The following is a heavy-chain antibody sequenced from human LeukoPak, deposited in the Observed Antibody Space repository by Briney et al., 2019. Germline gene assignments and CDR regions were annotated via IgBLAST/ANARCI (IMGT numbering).Heavy chain of an antibody. Sequence: SETLSLTCAVYGGSFSDYYWSWIRQPPGKGLEWIGDINHSGTTNYSPSLKSRVSISVDTSKNQFSLKLNSVTAADAAMYYCASHYSSGSYRYTGSFDSWGQGMLVNVSS. D-gene: IGHD3-16*02. CDR3: ASHYSSGSYRYTGSFDS. CDR1: GGSFSDYY. V-gene: IGHV4-34*01. J-gene: IGHJ4*02. CDR2: INHSGTT.